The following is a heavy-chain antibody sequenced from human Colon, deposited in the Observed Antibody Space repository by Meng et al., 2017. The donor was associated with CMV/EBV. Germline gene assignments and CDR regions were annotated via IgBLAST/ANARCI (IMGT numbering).Heavy chain of an antibody. J-gene: IGHJ3*02. CDR2: INHSGST. V-gene: IGHV4-34*01. CDR1: GGSISSYY. CDR3: ARRPITIFGVVQAFDI. Sequence: SETLSLTCTVSGGSISSYYWSWIRQPPGKGLEWIGEINHSGSTNYNPSLRSPVTISVDTSKNQFSLKLSSVTAADTAVYYCARRPITIFGVVQAFDIWGQGTMVTVSS. D-gene: IGHD3-3*01.